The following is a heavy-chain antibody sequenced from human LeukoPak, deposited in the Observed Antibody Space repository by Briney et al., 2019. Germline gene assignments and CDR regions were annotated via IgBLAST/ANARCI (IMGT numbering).Heavy chain of an antibody. CDR3: AGLGVVPAAYFDY. CDR2: IYHSGST. Sequence: SETLSLTCAVSGYSISSGYYWGWIRQPPGKGLEGIGSIYHSGSTYYNPSLKSRVTISVDTSKNQFSLKLSSVTAADTAVYYCAGLGVVPAAYFDYWGQGTLVTVSS. CDR1: GYSISSGYY. J-gene: IGHJ4*02. D-gene: IGHD2-2*01. V-gene: IGHV4-38-2*01.